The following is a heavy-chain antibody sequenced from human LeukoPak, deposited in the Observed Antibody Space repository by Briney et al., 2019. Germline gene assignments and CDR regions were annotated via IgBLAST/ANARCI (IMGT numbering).Heavy chain of an antibody. J-gene: IGHJ4*02. CDR1: GFTFSGSA. V-gene: IGHV3-73*01. CDR2: IRGKGNNYAT. CDR3: SRRADCNGGSCSNTNFDY. D-gene: IGHD2-15*01. Sequence: GGSLKLSCAASGFTFSGSAIHWVRQASGKGLEWLGRIRGKGNNYATAYAASVRGRFTISRDDSKNTAYLQMNSPKTEDTAVYFCSRRADCNGGSCSNTNFDYWGQGTLVTVSS.